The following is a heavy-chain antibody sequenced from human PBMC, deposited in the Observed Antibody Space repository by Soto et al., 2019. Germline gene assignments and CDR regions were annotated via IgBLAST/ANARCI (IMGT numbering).Heavy chain of an antibody. D-gene: IGHD1-1*01. CDR1: GFSISQYG. V-gene: IGHV3-23*01. CDR3: VKWNGLGDS. J-gene: IGHJ4*02. CDR2: SSGGRGGT. Sequence: EVQLLESGGGSVQPGGSLKLSCAVSGFSISQYGVTWVRQPPGKGLYWVSGSSGGRGGTFYADSVRGRFTISRDDSRNMVYLQMDSLGVEDTAVYYCVKWNGLGDSWGQGTLVTVSS.